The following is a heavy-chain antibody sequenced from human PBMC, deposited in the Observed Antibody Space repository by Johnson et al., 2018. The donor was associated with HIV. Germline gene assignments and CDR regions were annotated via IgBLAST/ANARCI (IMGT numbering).Heavy chain of an antibody. CDR2: ISYDGSNK. CDR1: GFTFSSYG. J-gene: IGHJ3*02. V-gene: IGHV3-30*18. CDR3: AKEKNGYHWTFDI. Sequence: VQLVESGGGVVQPGRSLRLSCAASGFTFSSYGMHWVRQAPGKGLEWVAIISYDGSNKYYADSVKGRFTISRDNSKNTLYLQMNSLRAEDTAVYYCAKEKNGYHWTFDICGQGTMVTVSS. D-gene: IGHD5-24*01.